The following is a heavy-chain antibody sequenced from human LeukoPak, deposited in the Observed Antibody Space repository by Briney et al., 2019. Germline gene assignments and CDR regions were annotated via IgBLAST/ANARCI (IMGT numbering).Heavy chain of an antibody. D-gene: IGHD3-10*01. CDR3: ARDPGEVRDAFDI. V-gene: IGHV4-31*03. Sequence: SETLSLTCTVSGGSISSGGYYWSWIRQHPGKGLEWIGYIYYSGSTYYNPSLKSRVTISVDTSKNQFSLKLSSVTAADTAVYYCARDPGEVRDAFDIWGQGTMVTVSS. CDR2: IYYSGST. J-gene: IGHJ3*02. CDR1: GGSISSGGYY.